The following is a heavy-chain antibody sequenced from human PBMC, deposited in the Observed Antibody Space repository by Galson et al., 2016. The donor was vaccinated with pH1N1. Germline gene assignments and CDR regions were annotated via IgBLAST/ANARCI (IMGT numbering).Heavy chain of an antibody. V-gene: IGHV1-69*13. Sequence: SVKVSCKASGDIFNSHTISWVRQAPGQGLGWMGRISTLFGTANYAQNFMGRVTISADASTGTAYMELTNLTSQDTAVYFCAREGANYYGSDGMDVWGQGTTVTVSS. J-gene: IGHJ6*02. CDR2: ISTLFGTA. CDR3: AREGANYYGSDGMDV. D-gene: IGHD3-10*01. CDR1: GDIFNSHT.